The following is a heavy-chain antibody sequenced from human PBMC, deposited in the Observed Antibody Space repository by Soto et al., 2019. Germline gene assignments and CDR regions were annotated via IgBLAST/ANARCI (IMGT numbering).Heavy chain of an antibody. Sequence: QVQLVQSGAEVKKPGSSVKVSCKASGGTFSSYAISWVRQAPGQGLEWMGGIIPIFGTANYAQKFQGRVTITADESTSTAYRELSSLRSEDTAVYYCARDWDHYYDSSGYGDYWGQGTLVTVSS. CDR2: IIPIFGTA. CDR1: GGTFSSYA. J-gene: IGHJ4*02. V-gene: IGHV1-69*01. CDR3: ARDWDHYYDSSGYGDY. D-gene: IGHD3-22*01.